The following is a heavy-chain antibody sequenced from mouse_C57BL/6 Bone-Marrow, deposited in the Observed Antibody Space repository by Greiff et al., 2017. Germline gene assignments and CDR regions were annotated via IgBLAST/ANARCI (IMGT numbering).Heavy chain of an antibody. CDR3: ARVYYDYLYYYARDY. D-gene: IGHD2-4*01. Sequence: EVKVVESGAELVKPGASVKLSCTASGFNIKDYYMHWVKQRTEQGLEWIGRIDPEDGETKYAPKFQGKATITADTSSNTSYLPLSSLTSEDTAVYYCARVYYDYLYYYARDYWGQGTSVTVSS. CDR2: IDPEDGET. CDR1: GFNIKDYY. J-gene: IGHJ4*01. V-gene: IGHV14-2*01.